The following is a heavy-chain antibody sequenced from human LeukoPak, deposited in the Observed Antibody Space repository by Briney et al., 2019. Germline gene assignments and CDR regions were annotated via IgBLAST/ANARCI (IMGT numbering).Heavy chain of an antibody. D-gene: IGHD1-7*01. Sequence: PSETLSLTSAFHGGSFSNYYWSWIRQPPGKGLEWIGEINDSGRINYNPSLMSRVTVSVDTSKNQFSLRLTSVTATDTAVYYCARRWNYGRNYYIDVWGNGATVSVSS. CDR1: GGSFSNYY. J-gene: IGHJ6*03. V-gene: IGHV4-34*01. CDR2: INDSGRI. CDR3: ARRWNYGRNYYIDV.